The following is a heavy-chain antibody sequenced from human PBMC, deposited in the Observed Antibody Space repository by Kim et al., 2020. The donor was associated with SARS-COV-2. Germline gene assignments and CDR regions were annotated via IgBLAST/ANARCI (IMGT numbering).Heavy chain of an antibody. CDR2: ISYDGSNK. CDR1: GFTFSSYA. J-gene: IGHJ6*02. D-gene: IGHD2-2*01. CDR3: ARVWWGLGYCSSTSCWDYYYYYGMDV. V-gene: IGHV3-30-3*01. Sequence: GGSLRLSCAASGFTFSSYAMHWVRQAPGKGLEWVAVISYDGSNKYYADSVKGRFTISRDNSKNTLYLQMNSLRAEDTAVYYCARVWWGLGYCSSTSCWDYYYYYGMDVWGQGTTVTVSS.